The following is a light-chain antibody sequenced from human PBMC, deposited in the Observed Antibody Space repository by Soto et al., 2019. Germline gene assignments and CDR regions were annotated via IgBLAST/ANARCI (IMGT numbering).Light chain of an antibody. J-gene: IGKJ1*01. CDR1: QRSSTY. Sequence: DIQMTQSPPSLSAAVGDRVTITGRASQRSSTYLNWYQQKPGKVPKLLIYAASSLQSGVPSRFSGSGSGTDFTLPINYLQPADLATYYCQQTYPTPRAVGQGTNVDSK. CDR3: QQTYPTPRA. CDR2: AAS. V-gene: IGKV1-39*01.